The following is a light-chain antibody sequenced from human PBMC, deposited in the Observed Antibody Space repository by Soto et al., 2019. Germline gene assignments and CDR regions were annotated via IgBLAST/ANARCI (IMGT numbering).Light chain of an antibody. CDR2: GAS. CDR1: QSVSSSY. J-gene: IGKJ2*01. CDR3: QQYGSSPPYT. Sequence: EIVLTQSPGILSLSPGERATLSCRASQSVSSSYLAWYQQKPGQAPRLLIYGASNRATGIPGRFSASGSKTNFPLTISRLEHEDFAVYYCQQYGSSPPYTFGQGTKLEIK. V-gene: IGKV3-20*01.